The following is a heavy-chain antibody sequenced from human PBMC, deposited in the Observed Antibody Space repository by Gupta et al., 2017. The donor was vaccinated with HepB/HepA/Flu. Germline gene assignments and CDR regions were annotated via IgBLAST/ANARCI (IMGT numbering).Heavy chain of an antibody. CDR3: AKDPTRGSYFDY. CDR2: ITGSGIST. CDR1: GLTFSSYA. D-gene: IGHD1-26*01. V-gene: IGHV3-23*01. Sequence: EVQLLESGGGLVQPGGSLRLSCAASGLTFSSYAMSWVRQAPGKGLEWVSLITGSGISTYYADSVKGRFTISRDNSKNTLYLQMNSLRAEDTAVYYCAKDPTRGSYFDYWGQGTLVTVSS. J-gene: IGHJ4*02.